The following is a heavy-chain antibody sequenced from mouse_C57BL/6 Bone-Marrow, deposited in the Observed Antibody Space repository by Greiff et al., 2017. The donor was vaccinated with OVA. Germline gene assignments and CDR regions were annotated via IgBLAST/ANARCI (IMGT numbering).Heavy chain of an antibody. CDR3: ARLGGSSFAY. V-gene: IGHV1-69*01. CDR2: IDPSASYT. Sequence: QVQLKESGAELVMPGASVKLSCKASGYPFTSSWMHWVKQRPGQGLEWIGEIDPSASYTNYNQKFKGKSTLTVDKSSSTAYMQLSSLTSEDSAVYYCARLGGSSFAYWGQGTLVTVSA. CDR1: GYPFTSSW. D-gene: IGHD1-1*01. J-gene: IGHJ3*01.